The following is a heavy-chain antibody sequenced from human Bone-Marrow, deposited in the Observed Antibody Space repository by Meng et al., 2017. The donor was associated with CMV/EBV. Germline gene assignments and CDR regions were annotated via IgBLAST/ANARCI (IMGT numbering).Heavy chain of an antibody. J-gene: IGHJ6*02. CDR3: ARGAIVVVPAARYAAGMDV. V-gene: IGHV1-69*05. CDR1: AGTFSSYA. CDR2: IIPIFGTA. D-gene: IGHD2-2*01. Sequence: SVKVSCKASAGTFSSYAISWVRQAPGQGLEWMGGIIPIFGTANYAQKFQGRVTITTDESTSTAYMELSSLRSEDTAVYYCARGAIVVVPAARYAAGMDVWGQGTTVTVSS.